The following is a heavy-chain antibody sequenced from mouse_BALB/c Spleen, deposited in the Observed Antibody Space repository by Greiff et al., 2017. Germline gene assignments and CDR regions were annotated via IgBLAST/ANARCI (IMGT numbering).Heavy chain of an antibody. D-gene: IGHD4-1*01. J-gene: IGHJ2*01. CDR2: ISSGGSYT. Sequence: EVKLMESGGGLVKPGGSLKLSCAASGFTFSSYAMSWVRQSPEKRLEWVAEISSGGSYTYYPDTVTGRFTISRDNAKNTLYLEMSSLRSEDTAMYYCAAGKGYFDYWGQGTTLTVSS. CDR3: AAGKGYFDY. CDR1: GFTFSSYA. V-gene: IGHV5-9-4*01.